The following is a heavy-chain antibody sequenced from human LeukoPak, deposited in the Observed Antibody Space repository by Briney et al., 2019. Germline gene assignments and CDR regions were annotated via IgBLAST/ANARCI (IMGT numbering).Heavy chain of an antibody. Sequence: SETLSLTCTVSGGSISSYYWSWIRQPPGKGLEWIGYIYYSGSTNYNPSLKSRVTISVDTSKNQFSLKLSSVTAADTAVYYCARLVGAGYDSSGVGYWGQGTLVTVSS. V-gene: IGHV4-59*08. CDR2: IYYSGST. J-gene: IGHJ4*02. CDR3: ARLVGAGYDSSGVGY. D-gene: IGHD3-22*01. CDR1: GGSISSYY.